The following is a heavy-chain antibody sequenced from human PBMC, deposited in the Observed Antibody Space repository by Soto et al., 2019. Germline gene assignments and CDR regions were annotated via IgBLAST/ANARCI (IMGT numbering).Heavy chain of an antibody. CDR1: GYTFTSYY. D-gene: IGHD1-26*01. Sequence: GASVKVSCKASGYTFTSYYMHWVRQAPGQGLEWMGIINPSGGSTSYAQKFQGRVTMTRDESTSTAYMELSSLRSEDTAVYYCARAVGATRGPYNWFDPWGQGTLVTVAS. J-gene: IGHJ5*02. CDR3: ARAVGATRGPYNWFDP. CDR2: INPSGGST. V-gene: IGHV1-46*01.